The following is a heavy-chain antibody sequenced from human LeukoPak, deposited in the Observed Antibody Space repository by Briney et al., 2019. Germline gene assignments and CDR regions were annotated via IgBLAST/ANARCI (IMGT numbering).Heavy chain of an antibody. J-gene: IGHJ4*02. V-gene: IGHV4-59*01. Sequence: SSETLSLTCTVSGGSISSYYWSWIRQSPGKGLEWIGYIYYSGGSTNYNPSLKSRVTISVDTSKNQFSLKLSSVTAADTAVYYCARVVSSVSRTFDYWGQGALVTVSS. CDR1: GGSISSYY. D-gene: IGHD5/OR15-5a*01. CDR2: IYYSGGST. CDR3: ARVVSSVSRTFDY.